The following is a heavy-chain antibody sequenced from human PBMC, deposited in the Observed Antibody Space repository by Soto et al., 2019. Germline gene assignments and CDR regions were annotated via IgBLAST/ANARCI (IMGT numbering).Heavy chain of an antibody. Sequence: QVQLVQSGAEVKKPGSSVKVSCKASGGTFSNYAISWVRQAPGQGLEWMGAIIPIFSTRHYAQKFQGRVTITADKSTSTAYMELSSLRSEDTAVYYRARDRYCSGDSCYPLDYWGQGTLVTVSS. CDR3: ARDRYCSGDSCYPLDY. V-gene: IGHV1-69*06. CDR2: IIPIFSTR. D-gene: IGHD2-15*01. CDR1: GGTFSNYA. J-gene: IGHJ4*02.